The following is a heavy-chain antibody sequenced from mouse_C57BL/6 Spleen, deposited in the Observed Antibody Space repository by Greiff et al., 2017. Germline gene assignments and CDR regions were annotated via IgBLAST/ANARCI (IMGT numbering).Heavy chain of an antibody. V-gene: IGHV1-61*01. D-gene: IGHD4-1*01. Sequence: QVQLKQPGAELVRPGSSVKLSCKASGYTFTSYWMDWVKQRPGQGLEWIGNIYPSDSETHYNQKFKDKATLTVDKSSSTAYMQLSSLTSEDSAVYYCARTSLTGTLDYWGQGTTLTVSS. CDR1: GYTFTSYW. J-gene: IGHJ2*01. CDR2: IYPSDSET. CDR3: ARTSLTGTLDY.